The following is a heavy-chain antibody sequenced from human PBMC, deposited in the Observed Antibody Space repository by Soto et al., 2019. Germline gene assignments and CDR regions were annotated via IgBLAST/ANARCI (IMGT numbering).Heavy chain of an antibody. V-gene: IGHV1-69*13. J-gene: IGHJ4*02. CDR1: GATFSGSA. Sequence: SVKVSCKASGATFSGSAFSWVRQAPGQGLEWMGGITPTLGTTNYAQHLQGRVTITADEYTATSFMELTSLTSADTAIYYCARGFTTGATIGGFDYWGQGTLVTVSS. CDR3: ARGFTTGATIGGFDY. D-gene: IGHD1-1*01. CDR2: ITPTLGTT.